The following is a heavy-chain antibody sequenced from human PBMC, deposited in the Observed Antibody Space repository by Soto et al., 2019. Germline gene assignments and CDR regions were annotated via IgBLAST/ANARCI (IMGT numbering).Heavy chain of an antibody. CDR1: GGSFSGYY. D-gene: IGHD2-15*01. CDR3: ASEGYCSGGSCYERFDP. V-gene: IGHV4-34*01. J-gene: IGHJ5*02. CDR2: INHSGST. Sequence: QVQLQQWGAGLLKPSETLSLTCAVYGGSFSGYYWSWIRQPPGKGLEWIGEINHSGSTNYNPSLKSRGTISVDTSKNQFSLKLSSVTAADTAVYYCASEGYCSGGSCYERFDPWGQGTLVTVSS.